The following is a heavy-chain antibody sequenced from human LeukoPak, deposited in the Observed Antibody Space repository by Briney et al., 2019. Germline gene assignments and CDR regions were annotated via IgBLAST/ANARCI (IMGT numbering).Heavy chain of an antibody. D-gene: IGHD2-2*03. Sequence: GGSLRLSCAASGFTFSSSGMHWVRQAPGKGLEWVTFIRYDGSYKYYADSVKGRFTISRDNSKNTLYLQMNSLRDEDTAVYYCAKDSHWILFDDWGQGTLVTVSS. V-gene: IGHV3-30*02. CDR3: AKDSHWILFDD. J-gene: IGHJ4*02. CDR2: IRYDGSYK. CDR1: GFTFSSSG.